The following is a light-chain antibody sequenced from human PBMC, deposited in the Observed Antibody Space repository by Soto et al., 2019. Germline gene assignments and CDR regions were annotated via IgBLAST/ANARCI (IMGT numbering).Light chain of an antibody. V-gene: IGKV3-15*01. CDR1: QSVGSN. Sequence: ETVMTQSPATLSVSPGEGATLSCRASQSVGSNLAWYQQKPGQAPRLLIYGASTRATGIPARFSGSGSGTEFTLTISGLQSEDFAVYYCQQYNNWPPHTFVQGTKLEIK. CDR3: QQYNNWPPHT. CDR2: GAS. J-gene: IGKJ2*01.